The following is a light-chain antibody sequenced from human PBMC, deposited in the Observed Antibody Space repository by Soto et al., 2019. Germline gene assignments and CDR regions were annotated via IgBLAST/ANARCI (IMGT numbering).Light chain of an antibody. Sequence: QSVLTQPPSASGTPGQRVTISCSGSSSNIGSNYVYWYQQLPGTAPKLLIYRNNQRPSGVPDRFSGSKSGTSASLAISGLRPEDEADYYCAAWDDSLSRVVFGAGTKLTVL. V-gene: IGLV1-47*01. J-gene: IGLJ3*02. CDR1: SSNIGSNY. CDR2: RNN. CDR3: AAWDDSLSRVV.